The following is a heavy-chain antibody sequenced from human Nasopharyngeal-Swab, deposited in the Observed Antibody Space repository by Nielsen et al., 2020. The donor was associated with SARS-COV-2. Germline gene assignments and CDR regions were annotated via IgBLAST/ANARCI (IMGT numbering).Heavy chain of an antibody. CDR1: GFTFSSYA. D-gene: IGHD2-15*01. Sequence: GESLKIPCAASGFTFSSYAMSWVRQAPGKGLEWVSAISGSGGSTYYADSVKGRFTISRDNSKNTLYLQMNSLRAEDTAVYYCAKGLLSNWFDPWGQGTLVTVSS. CDR2: ISGSGGST. CDR3: AKGLLSNWFDP. J-gene: IGHJ5*02. V-gene: IGHV3-23*01.